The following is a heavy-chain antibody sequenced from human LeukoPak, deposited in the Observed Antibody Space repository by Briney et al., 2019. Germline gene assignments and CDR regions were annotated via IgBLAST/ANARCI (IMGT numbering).Heavy chain of an antibody. Sequence: GESLKISCKASGYSFSTYWIGWVRQMPGKGLEWMGIIYPGDSDTRYSPSFQGQVTISADKSISTAYLQWSSLTASDTAIYYCARRWCDSSGYSRHFDYWGQGTQVTVPS. CDR2: IYPGDSDT. D-gene: IGHD3-22*01. J-gene: IGHJ4*02. CDR3: ARRWCDSSGYSRHFDY. V-gene: IGHV5-51*01. CDR1: GYSFSTYW.